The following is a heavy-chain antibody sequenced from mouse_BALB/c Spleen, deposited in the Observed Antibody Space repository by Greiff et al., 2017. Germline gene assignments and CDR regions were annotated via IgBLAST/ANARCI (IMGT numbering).Heavy chain of an antibody. CDR3: ARPSYYGNYFDY. D-gene: IGHD2-1*01. CDR2: ISNGGGST. J-gene: IGHJ2*01. Sequence: EVKLVESGGGLVQPGGSLKLSCAASGFTFSSYTMSWVRQTPEKRLEWVAYISNGGGSTYYPDTVKGRFTISRDNAKNTLYLQMSSLKSEDTAMYYCARPSYYGNYFDYWGQGTTLTVSS. CDR1: GFTFSSYT. V-gene: IGHV5-12-2*01.